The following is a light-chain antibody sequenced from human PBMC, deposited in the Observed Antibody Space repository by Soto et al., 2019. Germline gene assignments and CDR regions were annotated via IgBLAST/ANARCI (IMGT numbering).Light chain of an antibody. Sequence: DLQMTQSPSSLSASVGDRVTITCRAGQHISTYLNWYQQKPGKAPKLLIYAASSLQSGVPSTFSGSGSGTDFTLTISSLQPEDFATYYCQQSYSTPRTFGQGTKVEIK. CDR2: AAS. V-gene: IGKV1-39*01. J-gene: IGKJ1*01. CDR1: QHISTY. CDR3: QQSYSTPRT.